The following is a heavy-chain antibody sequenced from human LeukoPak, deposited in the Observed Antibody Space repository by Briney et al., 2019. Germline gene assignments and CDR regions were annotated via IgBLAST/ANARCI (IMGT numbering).Heavy chain of an antibody. CDR1: GFTFSSYG. CDR3: ARNQQLGGHSYYYYGMDV. Sequence: GGSLRLSCAASGFTFSSYGMHWVRQAPGKGLEWVAVISYDGNTKYYADSVKGRFTISRDNSKNTLYLQMNSLRADDTAIYYCARNQQLGGHSYYYYGMDVWGQGTTVTVSS. CDR2: ISYDGNTK. V-gene: IGHV3-30*03. D-gene: IGHD3-16*01. J-gene: IGHJ6*02.